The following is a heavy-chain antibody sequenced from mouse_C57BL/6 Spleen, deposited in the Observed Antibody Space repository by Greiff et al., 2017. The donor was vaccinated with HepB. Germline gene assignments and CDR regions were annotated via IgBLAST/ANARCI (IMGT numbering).Heavy chain of an antibody. V-gene: IGHV5-16*01. Sequence: EVKLVESEGGLVQPGSSMKLSCTASGFTFSDYYMAWVRQVPEKGLEWVANINYDGSSTYYLDSLKSRFIISRDNAKNILYLQMSSLKSEDTATYYCARVHYTWYFDVWGTGTTVTVSS. CDR3: ARVHYTWYFDV. CDR2: INYDGSST. J-gene: IGHJ1*03. CDR1: GFTFSDYY. D-gene: IGHD2-12*01.